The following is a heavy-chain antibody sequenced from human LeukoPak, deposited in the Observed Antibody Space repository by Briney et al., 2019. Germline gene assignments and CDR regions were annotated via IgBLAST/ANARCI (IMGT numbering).Heavy chain of an antibody. J-gene: IGHJ6*04. D-gene: IGHD6-13*01. Sequence: GGSLRLSCAASGFTFEDYAMHWVRQAPGKGLEWVSLISWDGGSTYYADSVKGRFTISRDDSKNSLYLQMNSLRAEGTALYYCARDRVAAAVDYYYYYGMDVWGKGTTVTVSS. V-gene: IGHV3-43D*04. CDR3: ARDRVAAAVDYYYYYGMDV. CDR2: ISWDGGST. CDR1: GFTFEDYA.